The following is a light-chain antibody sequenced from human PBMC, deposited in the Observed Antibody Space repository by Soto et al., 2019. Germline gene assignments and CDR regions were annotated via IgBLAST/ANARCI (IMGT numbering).Light chain of an antibody. CDR1: QGISSA. J-gene: IGKJ4*01. CDR2: DAS. V-gene: IGKV1-13*02. Sequence: AIQLTQSPSSLSASVGDRVTITCRASQGISSALAWYQQKPWKAPKLLIYDASSLESGVPSRFSGSGSGTDFTLTISSLQPEDFAAYYCQQFNSSPLTFGGGTKVEIK. CDR3: QQFNSSPLT.